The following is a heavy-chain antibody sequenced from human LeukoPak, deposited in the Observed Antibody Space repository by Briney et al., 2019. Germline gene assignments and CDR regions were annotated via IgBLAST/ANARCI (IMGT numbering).Heavy chain of an antibody. V-gene: IGHV6-1*01. D-gene: IGHD2-2*01. CDR3: ARRLTQYDCFDP. CDR1: GDSVSSNSVT. J-gene: IGHJ5*02. Sequence: SQTLSLTCAISGDSVSSNSVTWNWIRQSPSRGLEWLGRTYYRSKWYSDYAVSVKSRITFNPDTSKNQFSLQLNSVTPEDTAVYYCARRLTQYDCFDPWGQGILVTVSS. CDR2: TYYRSKWYS.